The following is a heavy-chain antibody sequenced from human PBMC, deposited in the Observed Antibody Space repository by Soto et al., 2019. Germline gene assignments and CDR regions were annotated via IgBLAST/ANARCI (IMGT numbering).Heavy chain of an antibody. J-gene: IGHJ4*02. CDR3: AKARTSSNWKYFYL. CDR1: GFTVDNNY. D-gene: IGHD6-13*01. Sequence: EVQLVETGGGLIQPGGSLRLSCAASGFTVDNNYMSWVRQAPGKGLEWVSIIYPGYSTYYADSVKGRFTISRDNSKNTLDLQMNSRRAEDKAVYYRAKARTSSNWKYFYLWGQGTPGTVPS. V-gene: IGHV3-53*02. CDR2: IYPGYST.